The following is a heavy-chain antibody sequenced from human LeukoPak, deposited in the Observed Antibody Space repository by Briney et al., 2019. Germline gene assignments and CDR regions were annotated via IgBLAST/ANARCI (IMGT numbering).Heavy chain of an antibody. J-gene: IGHJ4*02. CDR1: GYTFTGYY. CDR2: INPNSGGT. Sequence: ASVKVSYKASGYTFTGYYMHWVRQAPGRGLEWMGWINPNSGGTNYAQKFQGRVTMTRDTSISTAYMELSRLRSDDTAVYYCARDYGDYVGWGQGTLVTVSS. V-gene: IGHV1-2*02. CDR3: ARDYGDYVG. D-gene: IGHD4-17*01.